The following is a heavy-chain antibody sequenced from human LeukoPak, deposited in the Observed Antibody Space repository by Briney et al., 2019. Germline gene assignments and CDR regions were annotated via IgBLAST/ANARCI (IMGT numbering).Heavy chain of an antibody. CDR1: GFTFSSYG. J-gene: IGHJ3*02. Sequence: GGSLRLSCAASGFTFSSYGMHWVRQAPGKGLEWVAVISYDGSNKYYADSVKGRFTISRDNSKNTLYLQMNSLRAEDTAVYYCANPAGIAAAYAFDIWGQGTMVTVSS. CDR3: ANPAGIAAAYAFDI. D-gene: IGHD6-13*01. V-gene: IGHV3-30*18. CDR2: ISYDGSNK.